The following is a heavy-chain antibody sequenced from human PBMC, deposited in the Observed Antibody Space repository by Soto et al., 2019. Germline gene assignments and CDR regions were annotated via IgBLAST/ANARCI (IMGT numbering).Heavy chain of an antibody. CDR2: ISSSSSYI. CDR3: ARGYHYYDSSGYDKWDAFDI. CDR1: GFTSSSYV. V-gene: IGHV3-21*01. J-gene: IGHJ3*02. D-gene: IGHD3-22*01. Sequence: PGGSLRLSCAASGFTSSSYVMSWVGQAPGKGLEWVSSISSSSSYIYYADSVKGRFTISRDNAKNSLYLQMNSLRAEDTAVYYCARGYHYYDSSGYDKWDAFDIWGQGTMVTVSS.